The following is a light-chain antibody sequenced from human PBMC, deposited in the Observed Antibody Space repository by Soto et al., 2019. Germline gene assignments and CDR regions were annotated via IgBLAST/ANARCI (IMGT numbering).Light chain of an antibody. CDR1: QGISSY. CDR3: QQLNTFPVT. Sequence: DIQLTQSPSFLSASVGDRVTISCRASQGISSYLAWYQQTPGKAPKLLIYASSTLQSGVPSRFSGSGSGTDFTLTIGSLQPEDFATYCCQQLNTFPVTFGQGTRLDI. V-gene: IGKV1-9*01. J-gene: IGKJ5*01. CDR2: ASS.